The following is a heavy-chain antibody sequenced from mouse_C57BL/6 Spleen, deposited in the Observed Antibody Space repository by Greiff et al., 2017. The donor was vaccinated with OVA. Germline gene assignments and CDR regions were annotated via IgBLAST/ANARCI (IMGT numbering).Heavy chain of an antibody. V-gene: IGHV1-82*01. CDR1: GYAFSSSW. D-gene: IGHD2-4*01. Sequence: QVQLKQSGPELVKPGASVKISCKASGYAFSSSWMNWVKQRPGKGLEWIGRIYPGDGDTKYNGKFKGKATLTADKSSSTASMQLSSLTSEDSAVYFCASLGGYDYDVAYWGQGTLVTVSA. CDR3: ASLGGYDYDVAY. CDR2: IYPGDGDT. J-gene: IGHJ3*01.